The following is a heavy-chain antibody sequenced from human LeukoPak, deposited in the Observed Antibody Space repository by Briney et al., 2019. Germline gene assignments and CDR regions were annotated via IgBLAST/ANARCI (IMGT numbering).Heavy chain of an antibody. J-gene: IGHJ4*02. V-gene: IGHV3-30-3*01. D-gene: IGHD4-17*01. Sequence: SCKASGGTFSSYAMHWVRQAPGKGLEWAAVISYDESNKYYADSVKGRFTISRDNSKNTMYLQMNSLRTEDTAVYYCARETGSAVGSTDFDYWGQGTLVTVSS. CDR1: GGTFSSYA. CDR3: ARETGSAVGSTDFDY. CDR2: ISYDESNK.